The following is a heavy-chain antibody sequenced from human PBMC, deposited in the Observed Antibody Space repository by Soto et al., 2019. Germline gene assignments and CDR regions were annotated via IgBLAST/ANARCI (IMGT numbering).Heavy chain of an antibody. J-gene: IGHJ4*02. V-gene: IGHV3-66*01. CDR1: GFTFKSYY. CDR2: IHTDDYT. CDR3: ARIMAQIDL. D-gene: IGHD5-12*01. Sequence: GGSLRLSCAASGFTFKSYYMTWVRQAPGRGLEWVSLIHTDDYTKYTDSVKGRFTISRDDSRNTLFLQMNSLSADDTAVYYCARIMAQIDLWGQGTLVTVSS.